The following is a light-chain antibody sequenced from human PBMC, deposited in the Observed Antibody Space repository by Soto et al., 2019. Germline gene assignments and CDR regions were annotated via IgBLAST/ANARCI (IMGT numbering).Light chain of an antibody. Sequence: QSVLTQPASVSESPGQSITISCTGTSSDVGGYNFVSWYQQNPGDAPKLLIYEVTNRPSGVSNRFSGSKSGNTASLTISGLQAEDEADYYCSSYTNTNTWVFGGGTKL. J-gene: IGLJ3*02. CDR2: EVT. CDR3: SSYTNTNTWV. V-gene: IGLV2-14*01. CDR1: SSDVGGYNF.